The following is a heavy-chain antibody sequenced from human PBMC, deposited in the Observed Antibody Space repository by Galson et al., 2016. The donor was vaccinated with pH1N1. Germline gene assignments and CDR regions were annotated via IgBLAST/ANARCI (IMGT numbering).Heavy chain of an antibody. Sequence: PALVKPTQTLTLTCTFSGFSLSTSGMCVSWIRQPPGKALEWLALIDWDDNKYYSTSLKTRLTISKDTSKNQVVLRMTNMDPVDTATYSCAQFLYGDYLRYFDYWGQGTLVTVSS. CDR3: AQFLYGDYLRYFDY. V-gene: IGHV2-70*01. D-gene: IGHD4-17*01. J-gene: IGHJ4*02. CDR2: IDWDDNK. CDR1: GFSLSTSGMC.